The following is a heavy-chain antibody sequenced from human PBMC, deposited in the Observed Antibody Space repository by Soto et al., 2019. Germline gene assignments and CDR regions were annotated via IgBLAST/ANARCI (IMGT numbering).Heavy chain of an antibody. Sequence: QVHLVESGGGVVQPGRSLRLSCAASGFTFSTYAMHWVRQAPGKGLEWVATISDDGTNKYYADSVKGRFTISRDNSKATLYLQMNGLRAEDTAVYYCPREGHGDWFDPWGQGTLVTVSS. CDR2: ISDDGTNK. J-gene: IGHJ5*02. D-gene: IGHD3-10*01. CDR1: GFTFSTYA. V-gene: IGHV3-30-3*01. CDR3: PREGHGDWFDP.